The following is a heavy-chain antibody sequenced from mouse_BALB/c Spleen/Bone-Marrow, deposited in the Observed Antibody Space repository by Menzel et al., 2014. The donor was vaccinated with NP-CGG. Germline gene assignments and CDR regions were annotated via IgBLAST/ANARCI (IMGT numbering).Heavy chain of an antibody. Sequence: QVHVKQSGAELVRPGTSVKLSCKAFGYTFTSYWMNWVKQRPEQGLEWIGRIDPYDSETHYNQKFKDKAILTVDKSSSTAYMQLSSLTSEDSAVYYCARRALDAMDYWGQGTSVTVSS. D-gene: IGHD2-10*02. V-gene: IGHV1-52*01. CDR1: GYTFTSYW. CDR2: IDPYDSET. CDR3: ARRALDAMDY. J-gene: IGHJ4*01.